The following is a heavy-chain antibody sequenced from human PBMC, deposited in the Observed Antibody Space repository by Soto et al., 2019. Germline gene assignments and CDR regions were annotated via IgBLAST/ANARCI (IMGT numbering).Heavy chain of an antibody. J-gene: IGHJ5*02. CDR2: IYYSGST. CDR1: VGSISRYY. CDR3: ARGEAYCSGGTCYYRFDP. V-gene: IGHV4-59*12. D-gene: IGHD2-15*01. Sequence: PETLSLTCTVSVGSISRYYWSWIRPPPGKGLEWIGYIYYSGSTNYNPSLKSRVTISVDTSKNQFSLNLSSVTAADTAMYYCARGEAYCSGGTCYYRFDPWGQGTLVTVSS.